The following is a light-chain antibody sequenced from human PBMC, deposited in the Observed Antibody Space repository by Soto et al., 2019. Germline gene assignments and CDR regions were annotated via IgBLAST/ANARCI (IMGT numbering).Light chain of an antibody. CDR3: QYYGNSRIT. CDR2: GAS. J-gene: IGKJ5*01. CDR1: QNFGSSY. Sequence: EVVLTQSPDTVSLSPGERATLSCRASQNFGSSYLAWYQQKRGQAPRFLIYGASSRATGIKDRFSGSGSGTDFTLKIRRMETEELVVYDCQYYGNSRITVGKGQRREIK. V-gene: IGKV3-20*01.